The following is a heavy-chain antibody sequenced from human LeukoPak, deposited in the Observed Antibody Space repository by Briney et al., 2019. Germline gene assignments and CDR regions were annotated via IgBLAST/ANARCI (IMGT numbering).Heavy chain of an antibody. CDR2: IYSSGSA. Sequence: ASDTLSLTCTVSGSSINNNFWTWIRQPPGKGLEWIGYIYSSGSANYNPSLKSRVIISGDTSKNQISLRLTSVTAADTAMYFCARHRDYYDTWGHGALVTVSS. V-gene: IGHV4-59*08. D-gene: IGHD3-22*01. J-gene: IGHJ4*01. CDR1: GSSINNNF. CDR3: ARHRDYYDT.